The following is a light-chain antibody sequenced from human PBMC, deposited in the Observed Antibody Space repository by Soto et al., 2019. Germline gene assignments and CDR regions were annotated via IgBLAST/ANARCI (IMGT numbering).Light chain of an antibody. V-gene: IGKV3-20*01. CDR2: GAS. CDR3: QQYGSSPPT. CDR1: QSVSSSY. J-gene: IGKJ1*01. Sequence: EIVLTQSPGTLSLSPGERATLSCRASQSVSSSYLAWYQQKPGQAPRLLIYGASSRATGIPDRFSGSGSGTGFHFPIRRLEPEDFAMYYCQQYGSSPPTFGQGTKVEIK.